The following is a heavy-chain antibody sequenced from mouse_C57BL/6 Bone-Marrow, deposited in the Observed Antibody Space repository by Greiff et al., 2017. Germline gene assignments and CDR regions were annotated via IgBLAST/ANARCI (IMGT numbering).Heavy chain of an antibody. Sequence: EVQLVESGGGLVKPGGSLKLSCAASGFTFSSYAMSWVRQTPEKRLEWVATISDGGSYTYYPDNVKGRFTISRDNAKNNLYLQLSHLKSEDTAMYDCARRWLLGYFDYWGQGTTLTVSA. D-gene: IGHD2-3*01. CDR2: ISDGGSYT. V-gene: IGHV5-4*03. CDR1: GFTFSSYA. J-gene: IGHJ2*01. CDR3: ARRWLLGYFDY.